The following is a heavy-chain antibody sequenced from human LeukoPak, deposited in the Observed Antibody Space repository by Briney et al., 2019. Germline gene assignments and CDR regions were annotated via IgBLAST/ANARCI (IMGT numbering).Heavy chain of an antibody. Sequence: ASVNVSCKASGYTFTSYDINWVRQATGQGLEWMGWMNPNSGNTGYAQKFQGRVTITRNTSISTAYMELNSLRAEDTAVYYCAKDHSTGYYYFDYWGQGTLVTVSS. V-gene: IGHV1-8*01. J-gene: IGHJ4*02. D-gene: IGHD3-22*01. CDR1: GYTFTSYD. CDR2: MNPNSGNT. CDR3: AKDHSTGYYYFDY.